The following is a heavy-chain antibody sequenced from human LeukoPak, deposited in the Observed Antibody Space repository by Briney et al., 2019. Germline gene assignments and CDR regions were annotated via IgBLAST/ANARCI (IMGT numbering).Heavy chain of an antibody. D-gene: IGHD5-24*01. CDR2: ISSSSYI. J-gene: IGHJ3*02. CDR3: ARVAWLQLVGAFDI. V-gene: IGHV3-21*01. CDR1: GFTFSSYS. Sequence: GGSLRLSCAASGFTFSSYSMNWVRQAPGKGLEWVSSISSSSYIYYADSVKGRFTISRDNAKNSLYLQMNSLRAEDTAVYYCARVAWLQLVGAFDIWGQGTMVTVSS.